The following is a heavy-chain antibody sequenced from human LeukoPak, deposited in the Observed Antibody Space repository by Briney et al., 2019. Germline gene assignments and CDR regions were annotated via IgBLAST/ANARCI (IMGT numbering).Heavy chain of an antibody. J-gene: IGHJ4*02. D-gene: IGHD2-2*01. Sequence: PGGSLRLSCAASGFTFSSYWMSWVRQAPGKGLEWVANIKQDGSEKYYVDSVKGRFTVSRDNAKNSLYLQMNSLGAEDTAVYYCARDFSEVVPAASLDYWGQGTLVTVSS. V-gene: IGHV3-7*01. CDR2: IKQDGSEK. CDR3: ARDFSEVVPAASLDY. CDR1: GFTFSSYW.